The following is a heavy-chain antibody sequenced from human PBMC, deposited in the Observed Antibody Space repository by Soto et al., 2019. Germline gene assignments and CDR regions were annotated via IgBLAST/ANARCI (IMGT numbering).Heavy chain of an antibody. Sequence: SETLSLTCTVSGGSISSDYWNWIRQPPGKGLEWIGCIYYSGSTNYNPSLKSRFTISVDTSKTQFSLRLRSVTAADTAIYYCARSGPYSSSALNWFDPWGQGTLVTVSS. CDR1: GGSISSDY. J-gene: IGHJ5*02. D-gene: IGHD6-6*01. CDR3: ARSGPYSSSALNWFDP. CDR2: IYYSGST. V-gene: IGHV4-59*01.